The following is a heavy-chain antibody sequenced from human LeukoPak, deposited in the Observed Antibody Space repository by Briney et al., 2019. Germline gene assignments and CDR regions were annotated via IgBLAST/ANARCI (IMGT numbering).Heavy chain of an antibody. Sequence: GGSLRLSCAASGFTFSSYAMSWVRQAPGKGLEWVSAISGSGGSTYYADSVKGRFTISRDNSKNTLYLQMNSLRAEDTAVYYCGKPSVFRYFDWLFPLDYWGRGPRVTVSS. CDR1: GFTFSSYA. CDR2: ISGSGGST. V-gene: IGHV3-23*01. D-gene: IGHD3-9*01. J-gene: IGHJ4*02. CDR3: GKPSVFRYFDWLFPLDY.